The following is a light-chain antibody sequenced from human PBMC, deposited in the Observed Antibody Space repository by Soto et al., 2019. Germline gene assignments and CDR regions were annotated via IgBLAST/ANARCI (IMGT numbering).Light chain of an antibody. Sequence: QSVLTQPPSVSGAPGQRVTISCTGSSSNVGAGYDVHWYQQLPGTAPKLLIYGNNNRPSGVPDRFSGSKSGTSASLAITGLQAGDEADYSCQSYDSSLGGWVFGGGTKLTVL. CDR1: SSNVGAGYD. J-gene: IGLJ3*02. CDR3: QSYDSSLGGWV. V-gene: IGLV1-40*01. CDR2: GNN.